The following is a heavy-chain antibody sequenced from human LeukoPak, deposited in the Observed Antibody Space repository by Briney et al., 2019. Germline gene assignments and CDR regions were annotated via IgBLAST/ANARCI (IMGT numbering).Heavy chain of an antibody. CDR1: AYTFNSYL. Sequence: ASVKVSCKASAYTFNSYLVHWVRQAPGQGLEWMGIIDPSGGSTSYAQKFQGRVIMTRDTSTSTVYMELSSLRPEDTAVYYCARDLGLRGVTNWFDPWGQGTLVTVSS. CDR3: ARDLGLRGVTNWFDP. V-gene: IGHV1-46*02. CDR2: IDPSGGST. J-gene: IGHJ5*02. D-gene: IGHD3-10*01.